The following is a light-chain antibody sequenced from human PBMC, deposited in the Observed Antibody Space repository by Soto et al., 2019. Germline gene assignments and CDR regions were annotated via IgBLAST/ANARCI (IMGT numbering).Light chain of an antibody. CDR3: QQYGSSPLT. CDR1: QSVGVN. J-gene: IGKJ4*01. CDR2: SAS. Sequence: EIVMTQSPATLSVSPGERATLSCRASQSVGVNLAWYQKKPGQAPRVLVYSASTRATGVPARFSGSGSGTEFTLTISRLEPEDFAVYYCQQYGSSPLTFGGGTKVEIK. V-gene: IGKV3-15*01.